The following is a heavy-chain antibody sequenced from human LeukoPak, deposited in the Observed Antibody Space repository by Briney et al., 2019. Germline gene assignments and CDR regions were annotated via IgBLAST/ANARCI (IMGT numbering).Heavy chain of an antibody. J-gene: IGHJ4*02. D-gene: IGHD3-9*01. CDR2: IWYDGSNK. V-gene: IGHV3-30*02. Sequence: GGSLTLSCAASGFTFSNYGMHWVRQSPGKGLEWVAFIWYDGSNKYFAECVKGRFNISRDNSKNTLYLQMNSLRAEDTALYYCARDPDGLRGLLTAYDYWGQGTLVTVSS. CDR3: ARDPDGLRGLLTAYDY. CDR1: GFTFSNYG.